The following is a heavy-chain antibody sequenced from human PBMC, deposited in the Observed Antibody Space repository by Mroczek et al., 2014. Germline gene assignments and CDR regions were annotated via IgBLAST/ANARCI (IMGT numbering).Heavy chain of an antibody. V-gene: IGHV3-30*18. D-gene: IGHD6-19*01. J-gene: IGHJ4*02. Sequence: ESGGGVVQPGRSLRLSCAASGFTFSSYGMHWVRQAPGKGLEWVAVISYDGSNKYYADSVKGRFTISRDNSKNTLYLQMNSLRAEDTAVYYCAKVPRRSSVAGPFDYWGQGTLVTVSS. CDR1: GFTFSSYG. CDR3: AKVPRRSSVAGPFDY. CDR2: ISYDGSNK.